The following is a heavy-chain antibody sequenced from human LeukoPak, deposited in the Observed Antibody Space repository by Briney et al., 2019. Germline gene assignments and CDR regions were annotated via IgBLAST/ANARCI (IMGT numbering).Heavy chain of an antibody. CDR3: ARVLKYYYDSSDTYYFDY. CDR1: GGSISRSSYY. Sequence: SETLSLTCTVSGGSISRSSYYWGWIRQPPGKGLEWIGSIYYSGSTYYNPSLKSRVTISVDTSKNQFSLKLSSVTAADTAVYYCARVLKYYYDSSDTYYFDYWGQGTLVTVSS. CDR2: IYYSGST. V-gene: IGHV4-39*07. D-gene: IGHD3-22*01. J-gene: IGHJ4*02.